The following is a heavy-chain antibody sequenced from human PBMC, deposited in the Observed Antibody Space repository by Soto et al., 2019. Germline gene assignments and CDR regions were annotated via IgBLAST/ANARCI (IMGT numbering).Heavy chain of an antibody. D-gene: IGHD6-13*01. J-gene: IGHJ4*02. CDR3: ARGGRGVYSSSWFDY. Sequence: PGGSLRLSCAASGFTFSSYYLSWVRQAPGKGLEWVANIKQDGGETNYVDSVKGRFTISRDNGENSLYLQMDGLRAEDTAVYYCARGGRGVYSSSWFDYWGQGTLVTVSS. CDR1: GFTFSSYY. CDR2: IKQDGGET. V-gene: IGHV3-7*03.